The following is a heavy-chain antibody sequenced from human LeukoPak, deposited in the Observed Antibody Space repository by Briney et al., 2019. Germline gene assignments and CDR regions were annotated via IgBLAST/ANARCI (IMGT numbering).Heavy chain of an antibody. J-gene: IGHJ4*02. D-gene: IGHD6-13*01. CDR1: GFIFSTYA. V-gene: IGHV3-23*01. CDR3: AKPPPDSSSWLFDY. CDR2: ISGNGGST. Sequence: GGSLRLSCAASGFIFSTYAVSWVRQAPGKGLEWVSTISGNGGSTYYADSVKGRFTISRDNSKNTLYLQMNSLRVEDTAVYYCAKPPPDSSSWLFDYWGQGALVTVSS.